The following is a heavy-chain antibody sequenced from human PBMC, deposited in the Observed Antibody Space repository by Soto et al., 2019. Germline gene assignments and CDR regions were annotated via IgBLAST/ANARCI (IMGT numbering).Heavy chain of an antibody. D-gene: IGHD6-13*01. J-gene: IGHJ6*02. CDR2: ISYDGSNK. CDR1: GFTFSSYG. Sequence: HPGGSLRLSCAASGFTFSSYGMHWVRQAPGKGLEWVAVISYDGSNKYYADSVKGRFTISRDNSKNTLYLQMNSLRAEDTAVYYCAKGGGSSWSRRYYYYGMDVWGQGTTVTVSS. CDR3: AKGGGSSWSRRYYYYGMDV. V-gene: IGHV3-30*18.